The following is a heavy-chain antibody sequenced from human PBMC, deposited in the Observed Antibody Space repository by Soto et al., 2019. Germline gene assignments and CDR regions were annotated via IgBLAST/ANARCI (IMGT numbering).Heavy chain of an antibody. J-gene: IGHJ4*02. CDR3: ARDSYSRGDY. CDR2: IKEDGSEI. D-gene: IGHD6-13*01. V-gene: IGHV3-7*01. CDR1: GFTFTSDW. Sequence: VQLVESGGGLVQPGGSLRLSCAASGFTFTSDWMSWVRQAPGKGLEWVANIKEDGSEINYVDSVKGRFTISRDNAKNSLYLQMNSLRAEDTAVYYCARDSYSRGDYWGQGTLVTVSS.